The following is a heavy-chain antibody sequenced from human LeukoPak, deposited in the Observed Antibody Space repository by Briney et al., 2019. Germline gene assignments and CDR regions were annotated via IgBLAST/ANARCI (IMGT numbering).Heavy chain of an antibody. CDR1: GLTFRSYA. J-gene: IGHJ3*02. CDR2: ICGSGGST. D-gene: IGHD3-3*01. CDR3: AKPGRVFGVVNDAFDI. V-gene: IGHV3-23*01. Sequence: TGGSLTLSCAASGLTFRSYAMSTGPEAPGKRLERVSAICGSGGSTYYAASVKSRYTISRDNSKNPLYLQMNSLRAEDTAVYYCAKPGRVFGVVNDAFDIWGQGTMVTVSS.